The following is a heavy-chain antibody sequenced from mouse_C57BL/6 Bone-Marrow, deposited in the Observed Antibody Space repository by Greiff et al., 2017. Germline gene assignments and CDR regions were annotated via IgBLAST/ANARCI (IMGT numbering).Heavy chain of an antibody. CDR3: ARDTTVVAIDY. CDR1: GFTFSSYA. V-gene: IGHV5-4*01. Sequence: EVNLVESGGGLVKPGGSLKLSCAASGFTFSSYAMSWVRQTPEKRLEWVATISDGGSYTYYPDNVKGRFTISRDNAKNNLYLQMSHLKSEDTAMYYCARDTTVVAIDYWGQGTTLTVSS. CDR2: ISDGGSYT. D-gene: IGHD1-1*01. J-gene: IGHJ2*01.